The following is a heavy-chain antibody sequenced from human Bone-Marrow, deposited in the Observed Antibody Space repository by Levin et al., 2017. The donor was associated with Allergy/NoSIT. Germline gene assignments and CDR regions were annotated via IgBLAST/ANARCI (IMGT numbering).Heavy chain of an antibody. CDR3: ARAPWDNWYFDL. J-gene: IGHJ2*01. Sequence: PSETLSLTCNVSGTSVRSYYWTWIRQPPGKGLEWIGYIFYTGSTLYTPSLKRLFSLSVDSSNNQFSLELSSVTAADSAVYFCARAPWDNWYFDLWGRGTLVTVSS. CDR1: GTSVRSYY. V-gene: IGHV4-59*08. D-gene: IGHD1-26*01. CDR2: IFYTGST.